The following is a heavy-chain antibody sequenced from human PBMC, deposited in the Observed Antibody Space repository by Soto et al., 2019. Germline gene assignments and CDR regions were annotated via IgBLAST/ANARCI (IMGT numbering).Heavy chain of an antibody. Sequence: GGSLRLSCAASGFTFSSYAMSWVRQAPGKGLEWVSAISGSGGSTYYADSVKGRFTISRDNSKNTLYLQMNSLRAEDTAVYYCAKPYTSRKYSHNWFDPWGQGTLVTVSS. J-gene: IGHJ5*02. CDR3: AKPYTSRKYSHNWFDP. D-gene: IGHD2-21*01. CDR2: ISGSGGST. V-gene: IGHV3-23*01. CDR1: GFTFSSYA.